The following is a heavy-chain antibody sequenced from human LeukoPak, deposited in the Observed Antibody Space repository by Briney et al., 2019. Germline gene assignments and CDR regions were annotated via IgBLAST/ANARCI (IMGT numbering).Heavy chain of an antibody. CDR3: AREEAAAGQIDY. J-gene: IGHJ4*02. CDR2: INPNSGGT. D-gene: IGHD6-13*01. Sequence: ASVKVSCKASGYTFTGYYMHWVRQAPGQGLEWMGWINPNSGGTNYAQKFQGRVTMTRDTSISTAYMELSRLRSDDTAVYYSAREEAAAGQIDYWGQGTLVTVSS. CDR1: GYTFTGYY. V-gene: IGHV1-2*02.